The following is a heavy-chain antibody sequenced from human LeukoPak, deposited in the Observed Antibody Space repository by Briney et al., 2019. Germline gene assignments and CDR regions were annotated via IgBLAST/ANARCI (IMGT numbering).Heavy chain of an antibody. Sequence: GGSLRLCCAASGFTFSSYSMNWVRQAPGKGLEWVSYISSSSSTIYYADSVKGRFTISRDNAKNSLYLQMNSLRDEDTAVYYCARDRGYDFWSGYYGFDYWGQGTLVTVSS. D-gene: IGHD3-3*01. J-gene: IGHJ4*02. CDR1: GFTFSSYS. CDR3: ARDRGYDFWSGYYGFDY. V-gene: IGHV3-48*02. CDR2: ISSSSSTI.